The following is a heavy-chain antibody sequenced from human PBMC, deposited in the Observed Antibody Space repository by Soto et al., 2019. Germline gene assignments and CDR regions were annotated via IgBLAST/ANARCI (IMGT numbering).Heavy chain of an antibody. CDR2: VSDSGST. V-gene: IGHV4-59*12. Sequence: QVQLQESGPGLVKPSETLSLMCTVSGGSITNYYWSWIRQSPAKGLELIGYVSDSGSTKYNPSLKSRVTISVDTSKNHFSLKLTSLTAADTAVYYCARERVGHSTMDVWGQGTTVTVSS. CDR3: ARERVGHSTMDV. D-gene: IGHD1-26*01. J-gene: IGHJ6*02. CDR1: GGSITNYY.